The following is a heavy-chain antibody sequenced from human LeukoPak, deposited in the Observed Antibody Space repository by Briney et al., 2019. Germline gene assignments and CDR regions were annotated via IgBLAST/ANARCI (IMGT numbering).Heavy chain of an antibody. V-gene: IGHV3-23*01. Sequence: GGSLRLSCAASGFTFSSYAMSWVRQAPGKGLEWVSAISGSGGSTYYADSVKGRFTISRDNSKNTLDLQMNSLRAEDTAVFYCAKGTTGYSYSYSFEYFDYWGQGTLVTVSS. CDR1: GFTFSSYA. CDR3: AKGTTGYSYSYSFEYFDY. J-gene: IGHJ4*02. D-gene: IGHD5-18*01. CDR2: ISGSGGST.